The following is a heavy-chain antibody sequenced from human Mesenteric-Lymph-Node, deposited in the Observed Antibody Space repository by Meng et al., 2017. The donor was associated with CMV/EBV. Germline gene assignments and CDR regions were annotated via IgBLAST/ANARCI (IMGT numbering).Heavy chain of an antibody. V-gene: IGHV3-48*04. CDR1: GFTFSSYW. CDR2: ISSSGSTI. J-gene: IGHJ2*01. D-gene: IGHD6-19*01. Sequence: LSLTCAASGFTFSSYWMSWVRQTPGKGLEWVSYISSSGSTIYYADSVKGRFTISRDNAKTSLYLQMNSLRAEDTALYYCARARAGYFDLWGRGTLVTVSS. CDR3: ARARAGYFDL.